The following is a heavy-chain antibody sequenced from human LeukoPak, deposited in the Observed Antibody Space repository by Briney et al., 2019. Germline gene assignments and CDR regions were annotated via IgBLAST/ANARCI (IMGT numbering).Heavy chain of an antibody. Sequence: GGSLRLSCAASGFTFSSYAMSWVRQAPGKGLEWVANVKHDGSDKYYVDSVRGRFTISRDNDRNSLDLQMNSLTAEDTAVYYCARGGGGVDYWGQGTLVTVSS. V-gene: IGHV3-7*01. CDR2: VKHDGSDK. D-gene: IGHD3-10*01. J-gene: IGHJ4*02. CDR1: GFTFSSYA. CDR3: ARGGGGVDY.